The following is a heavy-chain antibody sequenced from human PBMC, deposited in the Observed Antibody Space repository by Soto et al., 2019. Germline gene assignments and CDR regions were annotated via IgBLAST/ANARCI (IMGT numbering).Heavy chain of an antibody. CDR3: ARGSSGGFDY. J-gene: IGHJ4*02. CDR2: IYYSGST. V-gene: IGHV4-59*01. CDR1: SGSISSYY. D-gene: IGHD1-26*01. Sequence: SETLSLTCTVSSGSISSYYWSWIRQPPGKGLEWIGYIYYSGSTNYSPSLKSRVTISVDTSKNQFSLRLSSVTAADTAVYYCARGSSGGFDYWGQGTLVTVSS.